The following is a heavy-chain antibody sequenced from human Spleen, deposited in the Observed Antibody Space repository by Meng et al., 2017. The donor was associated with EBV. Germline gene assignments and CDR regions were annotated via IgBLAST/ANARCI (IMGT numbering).Heavy chain of an antibody. D-gene: IGHD3-10*01. CDR3: ARNSGSGYYYPFDY. CDR1: GYTFTSYG. J-gene: IGHJ4*02. CDR2: ISGYIVNT. Sequence: QIQLVQSGGEVKQPGDSVKVSCKTSGYTFTSYGINWVRQAPGQGLEWMGWISGYIVNTKYAQKFQGRVTMTTDTSTSTAHMELRNLTSDDTAVYYCARNSGSGYYYPFDYWGQGTLVTVSS. V-gene: IGHV1-18*01.